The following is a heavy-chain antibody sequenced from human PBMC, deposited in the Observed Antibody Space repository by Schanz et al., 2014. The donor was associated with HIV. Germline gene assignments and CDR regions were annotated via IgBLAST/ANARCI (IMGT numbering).Heavy chain of an antibody. V-gene: IGHV3-11*01. CDR2: VSDTGTTT. J-gene: IGHJ4*02. D-gene: IGHD6-13*01. CDR1: GFTFNDYY. Sequence: QVQLVESGGGLVKPGGSLRLSCAASGFTFNDYYMTWICQAPGKGLEWVSYVSDTGTTTYYADSVNGRFTISRDNAKNSMFLQMNSLRGEDTAVYYCAREKDLGYSSTLGFWGQGTLVTVSS. CDR3: AREKDLGYSSTLGF.